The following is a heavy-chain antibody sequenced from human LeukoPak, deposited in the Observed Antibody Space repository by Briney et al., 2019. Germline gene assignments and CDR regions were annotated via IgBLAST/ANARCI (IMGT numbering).Heavy chain of an antibody. CDR1: GFTFSTYW. CDR2: INPDGSST. J-gene: IGHJ4*02. Sequence: PGGSLRLSCGASGFTFSTYWMHWVRQAPGEGLVWVSRINPDGSSTGYADSVRGRFTISRDNAKNTLYLQMNSLRAEDTAVYYCTRDFDAATGYWGQGTLVTVSS. D-gene: IGHD3-9*01. CDR3: TRDFDAATGY. V-gene: IGHV3-74*01.